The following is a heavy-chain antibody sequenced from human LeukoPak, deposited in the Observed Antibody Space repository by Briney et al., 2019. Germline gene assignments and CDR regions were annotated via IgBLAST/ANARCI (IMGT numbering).Heavy chain of an antibody. CDR1: GFTVSSNY. Sequence: PGGSLRLSCAASGFTVSSNYMSWVRQAPGKGLEWVSVIYSGGSTYYADSVKGRFTISRDNSKNTLYLQMNSLRAEDTAVYYCARGVGSWSRLRAGDYWGQGTLVTVSS. V-gene: IGHV3-53*01. CDR2: IYSGGST. CDR3: ARGVGSWSRLRAGDY. J-gene: IGHJ4*02. D-gene: IGHD3-10*01.